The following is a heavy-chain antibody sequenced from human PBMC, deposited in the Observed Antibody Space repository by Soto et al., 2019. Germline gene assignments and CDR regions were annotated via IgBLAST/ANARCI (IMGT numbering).Heavy chain of an antibody. CDR2: IGTAGDT. V-gene: IGHV3-13*01. Sequence: PGGSLRLSCAASGFTFSSYDMHWVRQATGKGLKWVSAIGTAGDTYYSGSVKGRFSVSRENVKNSLYLQMNSLRAGDTAVYYCARGGDCSKTSCYWARLYYGLDVWGQGTTVTVSS. J-gene: IGHJ6*02. CDR3: ARGGDCSKTSCYWARLYYGLDV. D-gene: IGHD2-2*01. CDR1: GFTFSSYD.